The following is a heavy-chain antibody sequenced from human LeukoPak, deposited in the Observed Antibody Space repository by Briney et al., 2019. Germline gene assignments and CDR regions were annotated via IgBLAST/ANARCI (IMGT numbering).Heavy chain of an antibody. CDR1: GFTFSSNY. V-gene: IGHV3-53*01. Sequence: GGSLRLSCAASGFTFSSNYMIWVRQAPGKGLEWVSVIYSGGNTYYADSVKGRSTISRDNSKNTLYLQMSSLRAEDTAVYYCARDSGSYYDYWGQGTLVTVSS. D-gene: IGHD1-26*01. J-gene: IGHJ4*02. CDR2: IYSGGNT. CDR3: ARDSGSYYDY.